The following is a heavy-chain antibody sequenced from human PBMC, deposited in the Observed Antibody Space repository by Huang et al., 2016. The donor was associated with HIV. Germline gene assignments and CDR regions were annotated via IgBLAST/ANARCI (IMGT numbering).Heavy chain of an antibody. J-gene: IGHJ4*02. Sequence: QITLKESGPTLVKPTQTLTLTCTFSGFSLRTSGVGVGWIRQPPGTALEWLALIYWDDEKRYNPSLRPRLTVTKDTSKNQVSLTMTNVDPVDTATYFCAQLGDFWGGFTVREYFDQWGQGILVAVSS. CDR3: AQLGDFWGGFTVREYFDQ. CDR2: IYWDDEK. D-gene: IGHD3-3*01. CDR1: GFSLRTSGVG. V-gene: IGHV2-5*02.